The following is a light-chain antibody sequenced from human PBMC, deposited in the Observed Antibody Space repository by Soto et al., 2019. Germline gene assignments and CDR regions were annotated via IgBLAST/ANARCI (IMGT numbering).Light chain of an antibody. J-gene: IGKJ3*01. V-gene: IGKV3-20*01. CDR2: DAS. CDR3: QQYGDSPFT. Sequence: EVVLTQSPGTLSLSPGERATLSCRASQIVTINSLAWYQQKPGQPPSLLIYDASTRASAIPDRFSGSGSGTDFTLPISRLQPEDFALYYCQQYGDSPFTFGPGTRVDVK. CDR1: QIVTINS.